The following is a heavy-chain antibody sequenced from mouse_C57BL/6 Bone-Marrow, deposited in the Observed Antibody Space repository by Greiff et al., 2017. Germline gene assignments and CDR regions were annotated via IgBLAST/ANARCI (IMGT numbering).Heavy chain of an antibody. V-gene: IGHV1-74*01. CDR2: IHPSASDT. D-gene: IGHD1-1*01. J-gene: IGHJ3*01. CDR3: APSIYYYATGFAY. CDR1: GYTFTSYW. Sequence: VQLQQPGAELVKPGASVQVSCKASGYTFTSYWMHWVKQRPGQGLEWIGRIHPSASDTNYNPKFKGKATLTVDKSSSTAYMQLSSLTSEDSAVYYCAPSIYYYATGFAYWGKGTLVTVSA.